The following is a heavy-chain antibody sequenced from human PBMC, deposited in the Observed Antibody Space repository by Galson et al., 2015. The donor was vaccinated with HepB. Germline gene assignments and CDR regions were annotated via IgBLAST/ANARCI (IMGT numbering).Heavy chain of an antibody. CDR3: ARDRKRYCTNGVYYTPLDY. V-gene: IGHV3-11*04. CDR2: ISSSGSTI. Sequence: SLRLSCAASGFTFSDYYMSWIRQAPGKGLEWVSYISSSGSTIYYADSVKGRFTISRDNAKNSLYLQMNSLRAEDTAVYYCARDRKRYCTNGVYYTPLDYWGQGTLVTVSS. CDR1: GFTFSDYY. D-gene: IGHD2-8*01. J-gene: IGHJ4*02.